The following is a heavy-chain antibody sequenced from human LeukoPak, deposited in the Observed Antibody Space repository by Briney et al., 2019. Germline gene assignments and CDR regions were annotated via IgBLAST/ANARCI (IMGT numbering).Heavy chain of an antibody. CDR3: ARVGGTVVDRRGNFVY. D-gene: IGHD4-23*01. V-gene: IGHV3-48*04. Sequence: GGSRRLSCAASGFTFSNYSMNWVRQAPGKGLEWVSYISSSSSSKYYADSVKGRFTISRDNTKNSLYLQMNSLRAEDTAVYYCARVGGTVVDRRGNFVYWGQGTLVTVSS. J-gene: IGHJ4*02. CDR1: GFTFSNYS. CDR2: ISSSSSSK.